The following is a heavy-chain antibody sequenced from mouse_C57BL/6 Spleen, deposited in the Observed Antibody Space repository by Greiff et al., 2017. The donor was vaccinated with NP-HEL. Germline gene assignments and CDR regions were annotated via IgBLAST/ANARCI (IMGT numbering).Heavy chain of an antibody. CDR3: ATQTAQATRGYFDY. Sequence: VQLQQSGAALVKPGASVKISCKASGYAFSSYWMNWVKQRPGKGLEWIGQIYPGDGDTKYNGKFKGKATLTADKSSSTAYMQLSSLTSEDSAVYFCATQTAQATRGYFDYWGQGTTLTVSS. CDR1: GYAFSSYW. V-gene: IGHV1-80*01. J-gene: IGHJ2*01. D-gene: IGHD3-2*02. CDR2: IYPGDGDT.